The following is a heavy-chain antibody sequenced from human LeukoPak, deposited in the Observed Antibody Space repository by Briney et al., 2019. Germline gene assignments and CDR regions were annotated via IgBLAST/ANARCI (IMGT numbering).Heavy chain of an antibody. J-gene: IGHJ4*02. CDR3: ARHRANSNFDY. CDR1: GGSISSYY. D-gene: IGHD1-1*01. CDR2: IYYSGST. V-gene: IGHV4-59*08. Sequence: PSETLSLTCTVSGGSISSYYWSWIRQPPGKGLEWIGYIYYSGSTNYNPSLKSRVTISVDTSKNQFSLKLSSVTAADTAVYYCARHRANSNFDYWGPGTLVTVSS.